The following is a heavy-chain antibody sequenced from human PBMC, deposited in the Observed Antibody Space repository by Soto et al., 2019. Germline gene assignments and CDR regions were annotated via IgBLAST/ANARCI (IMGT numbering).Heavy chain of an antibody. CDR3: ARGGAHYYGSGILSPRTKTTYFDY. D-gene: IGHD3-10*01. V-gene: IGHV4-34*01. CDR2: INHSGST. Sequence: SETLSLTCAVYGGSFSGYYWSWIRQPPGKGLEWIGEINHSGSTNYNPSLKSRVTISVDTSKNQFSLKLSSVTAADTAVYYCARGGAHYYGSGILSPRTKTTYFDYWGQGTLVTVSS. CDR1: GGSFSGYY. J-gene: IGHJ4*02.